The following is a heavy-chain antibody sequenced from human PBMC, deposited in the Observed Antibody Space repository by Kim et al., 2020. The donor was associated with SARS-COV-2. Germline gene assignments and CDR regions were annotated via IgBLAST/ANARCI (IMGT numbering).Heavy chain of an antibody. V-gene: IGHV1-18*01. D-gene: IGHD3-9*01. Sequence: ASVKVSCKASGYTFTSYGISWVRQAPGQGLEWMGWISAYNGNTNYAQKLQGRVTMTTDTSTSTAYMELRSLRSDDTAVYYCARDKALRYFDWLDDYWGQGTLVTVSS. CDR2: ISAYNGNT. J-gene: IGHJ4*02. CDR1: GYTFTSYG. CDR3: ARDKALRYFDWLDDY.